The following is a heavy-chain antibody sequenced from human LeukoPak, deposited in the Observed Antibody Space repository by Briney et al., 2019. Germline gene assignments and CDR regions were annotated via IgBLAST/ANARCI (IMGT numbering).Heavy chain of an antibody. CDR2: ISYDGSNK. J-gene: IGHJ4*02. D-gene: IGHD3-10*01. Sequence: GGSLRLSCAASGFTFSSYGMHWVRQAPGKGLEWVAVISYDGSNKYYADSVKGRFTISRDNSKNTLYLQMNSLRAEDTAVYYCAKYMVRGVIRSPFDYWGQGTLVTVSS. CDR3: AKYMVRGVIRSPFDY. CDR1: GFTFSSYG. V-gene: IGHV3-30*18.